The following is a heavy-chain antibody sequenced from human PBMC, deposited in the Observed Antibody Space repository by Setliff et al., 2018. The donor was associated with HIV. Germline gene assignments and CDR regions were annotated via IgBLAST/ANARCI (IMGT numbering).Heavy chain of an antibody. CDR3: ARFYDISGYYSNYHYHMDV. J-gene: IGHJ6*03. D-gene: IGHD3-22*01. Sequence: PSETLSLTCAVYGGSFSCYYWTWIRQRPGKGLEWIGDINHSGKTNYNRSLKSRVTISLDTAKKQFSLRLTSVTAADTAVYYCARFYDISGYYSNYHYHMDVWGNGTAVTVSS. CDR1: GGSFSCYY. CDR2: INHSGKT. V-gene: IGHV4-34*01.